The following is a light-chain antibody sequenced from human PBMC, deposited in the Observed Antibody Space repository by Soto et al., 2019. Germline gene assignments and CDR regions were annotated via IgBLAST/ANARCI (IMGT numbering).Light chain of an antibody. CDR1: QSISSW. V-gene: IGKV1-5*03. CDR2: RAS. J-gene: IGKJ1*01. CDR3: QQYKSSPGT. Sequence: DIQMTQSPSTLSASVGDRVTITCRASQSISSWLAWYQQKPGKAPKLLIYRASSLESGVPSRFSGSGSGTEFTLTISSLQPDDFATYHCQQYKSSPGTFGQGTKVQIK.